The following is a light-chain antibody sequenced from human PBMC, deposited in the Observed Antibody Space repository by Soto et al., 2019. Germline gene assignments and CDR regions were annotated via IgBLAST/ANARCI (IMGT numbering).Light chain of an antibody. CDR1: SGHSNYA. J-gene: IGLJ2*01. V-gene: IGLV4-69*01. CDR2: INSDGSH. Sequence: QLVLTQSPSASASLGASVKLTCTLSSGHSNYAIAWHQQQPEKGPRYLMKINSDGSHNKGDGIPDRFSGFSSGAERYLTISSLQSEDEADYYCPTWDGGVQGIFGGGTKLTVL. CDR3: PTWDGGVQGI.